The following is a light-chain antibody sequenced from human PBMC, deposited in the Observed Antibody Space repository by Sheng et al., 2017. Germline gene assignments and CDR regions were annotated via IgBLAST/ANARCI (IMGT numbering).Light chain of an antibody. Sequence: EIVLTQSPATLSLSPGERATLSCRASQSVSSYLAWYQQKPGQAPRLLIYDASNRAPGIPARFSGSGSGTDFTLTISSLEPEDFAVYYCQQRSNWPPWTFGQGTKVE. J-gene: IGKJ1*01. CDR3: QQRSNWPPWT. CDR2: DAS. CDR1: QSVSSY. V-gene: IGKV3-11*01.